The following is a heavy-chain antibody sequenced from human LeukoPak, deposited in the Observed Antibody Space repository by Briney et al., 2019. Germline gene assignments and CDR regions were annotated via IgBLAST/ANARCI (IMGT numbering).Heavy chain of an antibody. CDR1: GFTFSSSW. CDR2: INTDGSSK. CDR3: TRGNSGPDY. J-gene: IGHJ4*02. D-gene: IGHD5-12*01. Sequence: PGGSLRLSCAASGFTFSSSWMHWVRQAPGQGLVWVSRINTDGSSKVLADSVKGRFTISRDNAKNTLYLQMNSLRADDTAVYYCTRGNSGPDYWGQGTLVTVSS. V-gene: IGHV3-74*01.